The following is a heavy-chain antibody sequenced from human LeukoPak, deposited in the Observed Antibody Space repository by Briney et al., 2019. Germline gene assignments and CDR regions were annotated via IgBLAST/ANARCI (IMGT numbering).Heavy chain of an antibody. Sequence: ASVKVSCKASGYTFTSYGISWVRQAPGQGLECMGWISAYNGNTNYAQKLQGRVTVTADTSTSTAYMELRSLRSDDTAVYYCARVGPDCSGGSCYSGLLRYWGQGTLVTVSS. CDR1: GYTFTSYG. CDR3: ARVGPDCSGGSCYSGLLRY. V-gene: IGHV1-18*01. D-gene: IGHD2-15*01. CDR2: ISAYNGNT. J-gene: IGHJ4*02.